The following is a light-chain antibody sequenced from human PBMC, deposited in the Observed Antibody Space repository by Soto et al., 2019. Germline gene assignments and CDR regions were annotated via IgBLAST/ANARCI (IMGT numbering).Light chain of an antibody. Sequence: QSALTQPASVSGSPGQSITISCTGTSSDVGGYNYVSWYQQNPGKAPKLMIYDVNNRPSGVSYRCSGSKSGNTASLTISGLQADDEADYYCSSYTSCSTRVFGTGTKLTVL. CDR3: SSYTSCSTRV. V-gene: IGLV2-14*01. CDR1: SSDVGGYNY. J-gene: IGLJ1*01. CDR2: DVN.